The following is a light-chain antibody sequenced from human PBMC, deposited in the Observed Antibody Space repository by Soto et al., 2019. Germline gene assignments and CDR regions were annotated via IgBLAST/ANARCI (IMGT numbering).Light chain of an antibody. CDR1: SSNIGNNY. CDR2: DNN. CDR3: GTLDSSLSAYV. V-gene: IGLV1-51*01. J-gene: IGLJ1*01. Sequence: QSVLTQPPSVSAAPGQKVTISCSGSSSNIGNNYVSWYQQLPGTARKLLIYDNNKRPSGIPDRFSGSKSGTSATLGITGLQTGDEADYYCGTLDSSLSAYVFGTGTKLTVL.